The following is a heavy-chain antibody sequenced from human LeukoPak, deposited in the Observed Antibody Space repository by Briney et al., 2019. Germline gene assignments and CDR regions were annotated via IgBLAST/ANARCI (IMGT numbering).Heavy chain of an antibody. V-gene: IGHV3-7*03. J-gene: IGHJ4*02. Sequence: PGESLRLSCAASGFTFSHYWMAWVRQAPGKGLEWVAIIRPDANDGSYVDSVKGRFTISRDNAKNSLYLQLNSLRAEDTAVYFCAKRGVVIRVILVGFHKEAYYFDSWGQGALVTVSS. CDR1: GFTFSHYW. CDR3: AKRGVVIRVILVGFHKEAYYFDS. CDR2: IRPDANDG. D-gene: IGHD3-22*01.